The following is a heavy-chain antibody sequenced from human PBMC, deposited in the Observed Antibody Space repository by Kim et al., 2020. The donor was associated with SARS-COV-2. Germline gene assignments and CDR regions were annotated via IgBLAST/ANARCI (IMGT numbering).Heavy chain of an antibody. J-gene: IGHJ5*02. CDR1: GGSISSSSYY. V-gene: IGHV4-39*07. CDR2: IYYSGST. Sequence: SETLSLTCTVSGGSISSSSYYWGWIRQPPGKGLEWIGSIYYSGSTYYNPSLKSRVTISVDTSKNQFSLKLSSVTAADTAVYYCARVFLSGFGVVITDNWFDPWGQGTLVTVSS. D-gene: IGHD3-3*01. CDR3: ARVFLSGFGVVITDNWFDP.